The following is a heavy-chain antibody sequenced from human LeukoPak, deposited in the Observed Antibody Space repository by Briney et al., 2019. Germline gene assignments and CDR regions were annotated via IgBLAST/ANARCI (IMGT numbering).Heavy chain of an antibody. CDR3: ARALNRHIGAFEY. Sequence: GGSLRLSCVVSGFTVSGDYMSWVRQAPGKGLEWVSVIYADFDTTDYADSVKGRFTISRDNSKNTLYLHMNSLRVEDTATYFCARALNRHIGAFEYWGQGALVTVSS. CDR1: GFTVSGDY. V-gene: IGHV3-53*01. D-gene: IGHD4/OR15-4a*01. CDR2: IYADFDTT. J-gene: IGHJ4*02.